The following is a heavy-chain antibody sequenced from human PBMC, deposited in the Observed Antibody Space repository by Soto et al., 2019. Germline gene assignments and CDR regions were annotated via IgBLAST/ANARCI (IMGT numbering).Heavy chain of an antibody. CDR1: GGTFTNYA. V-gene: IGHV1-69*12. Sequence: QVQLVQSGAEVKKPGSSLKVSCKASGGTFTNYAFSWVRQAPGQGPEWMGGIIPIFGTPDYAQKFQGRVIITADESTRTVSMELNSLRSDDTAVYYCARGAMANFDYWGQGTVVTVSS. D-gene: IGHD5-18*01. CDR2: IIPIFGTP. CDR3: ARGAMANFDY. J-gene: IGHJ4*02.